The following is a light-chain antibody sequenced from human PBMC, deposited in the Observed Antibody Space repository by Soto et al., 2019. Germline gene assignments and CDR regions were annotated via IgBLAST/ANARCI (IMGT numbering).Light chain of an antibody. J-gene: IGKJ4*01. CDR1: QSVSSY. CDR3: QQFSSYPLT. CDR2: DAS. V-gene: IGKV3-11*01. Sequence: EIVLTQSPGTLSLSPGERATLSCRASQSVSSYLAWYQQKPGQAPRLLIYDASNRATGIPARFSGGGSGTDFTLTISRLEPEDFAVYYCQQFSSYPLTFGGGTKVDIK.